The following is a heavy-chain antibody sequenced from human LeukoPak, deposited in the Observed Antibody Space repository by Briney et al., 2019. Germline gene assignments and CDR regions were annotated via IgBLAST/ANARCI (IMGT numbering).Heavy chain of an antibody. D-gene: IGHD3-22*01. CDR2: IYYSGST. Sequence: SETLSLTCTVSGGSISSSSYYWGWIRQPPGKGLEWIGSIYYSGSTYYNPSLKSRVTISVDTSKNQFSLKLSSVTAADTAVYYCARHRRADYYDSSGYFDPHFDYWGQGTLVTVSS. J-gene: IGHJ4*02. CDR3: ARHRRADYYDSSGYFDPHFDY. V-gene: IGHV4-39*01. CDR1: GGSISSSSYY.